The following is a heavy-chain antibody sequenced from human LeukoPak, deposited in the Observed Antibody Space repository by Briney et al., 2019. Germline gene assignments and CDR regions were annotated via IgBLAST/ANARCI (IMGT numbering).Heavy chain of an antibody. CDR3: ARTTEGYCSSASCFGFSCSYYMDV. Sequence: ASVKVSCKASGYTFTGYYMHWVRQATGQRLEWRGWINPHSGGTNYAQKYQGSVTMPRDTSISTGYMELSRLRSDDTAVYYCARTTEGYCSSASCFGFSCSYYMDVWGKGTTVTISS. CDR1: GYTFTGYY. V-gene: IGHV1-2*02. D-gene: IGHD2-2*01. J-gene: IGHJ6*03. CDR2: INPHSGGT.